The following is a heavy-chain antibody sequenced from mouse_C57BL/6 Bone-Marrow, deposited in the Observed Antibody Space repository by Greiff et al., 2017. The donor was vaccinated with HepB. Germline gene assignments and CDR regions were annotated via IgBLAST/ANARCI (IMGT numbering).Heavy chain of an antibody. J-gene: IGHJ4*01. CDR1: GYTFTSYW. D-gene: IGHD1-1*01. Sequence: QVQLQQPGAELVKPGASVKLSCKASGYTFTSYWMHWVKQRPGQGLEWIGMIHPNSGSTNYNEKFKSKATLTVDKSSSTAYMQLSSLTSEDSAVYYCARGYYYGIAMDYWGQGTSVTVSS. CDR3: ARGYYYGIAMDY. V-gene: IGHV1-64*01. CDR2: IHPNSGST.